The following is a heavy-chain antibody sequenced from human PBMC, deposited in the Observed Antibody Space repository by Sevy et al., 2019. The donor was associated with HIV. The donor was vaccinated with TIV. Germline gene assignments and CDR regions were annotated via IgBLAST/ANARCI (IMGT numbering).Heavy chain of an antibody. CDR1: GFNFSSYG. CDR3: AKESGSYYDLWSGHAAFDI. J-gene: IGHJ3*02. CDR2: ISYAGSSK. Sequence: GGSLRLSCAASGFNFSSYGMHWVRQAPGKGLEWVAVISYAGSSKYYADSVKGRFTISKDNSKNTLYLQINSLRAEDTAVYYCAKESGSYYDLWSGHAAFDIWGQGTMVTVSS. D-gene: IGHD3-3*01. V-gene: IGHV3-30*18.